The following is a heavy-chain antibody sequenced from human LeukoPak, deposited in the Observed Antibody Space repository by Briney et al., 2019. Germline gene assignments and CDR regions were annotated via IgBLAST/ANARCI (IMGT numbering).Heavy chain of an antibody. CDR2: IYYTVSA. J-gene: IGHJ4*02. CDR3: ARHYYGDYPNLYYFDY. V-gene: IGHV4-59*08. D-gene: IGHD4-17*01. Sequence: ETLSLTCTVSGGSISRYYWSWVRQPPGKGLEWIGYIYYTVSATYNPSLKSRVTISVDTSKNQFSLKLSSVTAADTAVYYCARHYYGDYPNLYYFDYWGQGTLVTVSS. CDR1: GGSISRYY.